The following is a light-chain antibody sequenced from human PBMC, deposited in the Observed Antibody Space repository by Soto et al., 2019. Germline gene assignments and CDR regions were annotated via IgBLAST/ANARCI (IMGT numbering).Light chain of an antibody. J-gene: IGLJ1*01. CDR1: SSDVGSYNL. CDR3: CSYAGITTYYV. Sequence: QSALTQPASVSESRGQSITISCTGTSSDVGSYNLVSWYQQHPGEAHKLMIYGGTKRPSGVSNRFSGSKSGNTASLTISGLQAEDEADYYCCSYAGITTYYVFGTGTNLTVL. V-gene: IGLV2-23*01. CDR2: GGT.